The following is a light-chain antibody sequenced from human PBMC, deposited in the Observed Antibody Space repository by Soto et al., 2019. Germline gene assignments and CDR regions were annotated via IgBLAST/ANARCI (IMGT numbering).Light chain of an antibody. Sequence: AIQMTQSASSMSASEGDRVTITCRASQGIGNDLSWYQQKPGKAPKLLIYAASHLQSGVPSRFSASGSGTDFTLTTGSLQPDDFAAYYCLQNYNCPFAFGPGTKVD. CDR1: QGIGND. CDR3: LQNYNCPFA. V-gene: IGKV1-6*01. CDR2: AAS. J-gene: IGKJ3*01.